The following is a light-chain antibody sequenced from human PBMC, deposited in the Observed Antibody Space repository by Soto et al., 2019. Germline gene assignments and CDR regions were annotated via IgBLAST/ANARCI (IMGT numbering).Light chain of an antibody. CDR2: GAS. Sequence: EIVLTQSPGTLSLSPGERATLSCRASQSVSTTYLAWYQQKPGQAPRLLVYGASSRATGIPDRFSGSGSGTDFTLTISRLEPEDFALYYCEQYGSLSRTFGQGTKVDIK. CDR3: EQYGSLSRT. J-gene: IGKJ1*01. V-gene: IGKV3-20*01. CDR1: QSVSTTY.